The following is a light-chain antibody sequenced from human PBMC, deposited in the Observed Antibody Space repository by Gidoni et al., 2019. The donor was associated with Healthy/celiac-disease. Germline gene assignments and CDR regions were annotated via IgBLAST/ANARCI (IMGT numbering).Light chain of an antibody. CDR2: DAS. J-gene: IGKJ5*01. V-gene: IGKV1D-13*01. CDR1: QGISSD. Sequence: AIQLTQSPSSLSASVGDRVTITCRASQGISSDLAWYQQKPGKAPKLLIYDASSLESGVPSRFSGSGSGTDFTLTISSLQPEDFATYYCQQFNNYPPVTFGQGTRLEIK. CDR3: QQFNNYPPVT.